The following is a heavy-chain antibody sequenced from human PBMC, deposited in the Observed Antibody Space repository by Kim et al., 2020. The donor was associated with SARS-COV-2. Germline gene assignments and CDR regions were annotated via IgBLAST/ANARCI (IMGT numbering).Heavy chain of an antibody. J-gene: IGHJ4*02. Sequence: GESLKISCKGSGYSFTSYWIGWVRQMPGKGLEWMGIIYPGDSDNRYSPSFQGQVTISADKSISTAYLQWSSLKASDTAMYYCARLAFDGYNRYYFDYWGQGTLVTVSS. V-gene: IGHV5-51*01. CDR2: IYPGDSDN. CDR3: ARLAFDGYNRYYFDY. D-gene: IGHD5-12*01. CDR1: GYSFTSYW.